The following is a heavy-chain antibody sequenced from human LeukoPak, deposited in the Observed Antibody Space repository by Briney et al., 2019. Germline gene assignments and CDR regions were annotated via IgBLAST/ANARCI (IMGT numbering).Heavy chain of an antibody. Sequence: GGSLRLSCAASGFTVSSYWMSWVRQAPGKGLEWVANIKQDGSEKYYVDSVKGRFTISRDNAKNSLYLQMNSLRAEDTAVYYCARDRSGNYDFWSGYYHYYYGMDVWGQGTTVTVSS. V-gene: IGHV3-7*03. D-gene: IGHD3-3*01. CDR2: IKQDGSEK. CDR1: GFTVSSYW. CDR3: ARDRSGNYDFWSGYYHYYYGMDV. J-gene: IGHJ6*02.